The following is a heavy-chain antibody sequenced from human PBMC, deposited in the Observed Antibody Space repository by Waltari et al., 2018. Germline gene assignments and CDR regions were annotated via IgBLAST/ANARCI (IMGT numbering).Heavy chain of an antibody. CDR3: ARHINFWSGYYFDS. D-gene: IGHD3-3*01. CDR2: IYYTGTT. J-gene: IGHJ4*02. CDR1: GASRDTTTHH. V-gene: IGHV4-39*01. Sequence: QLQLQESGPQLVKPSETLSLTCTVSGASRDTTTHHWGWVRQPPGKGLEWIGSIYYTGTTYYNPSLKSRMTIAADTSKTQFSLRLSSVTAADTAVYYCARHINFWSGYYFDSWGQGTLVTVSS.